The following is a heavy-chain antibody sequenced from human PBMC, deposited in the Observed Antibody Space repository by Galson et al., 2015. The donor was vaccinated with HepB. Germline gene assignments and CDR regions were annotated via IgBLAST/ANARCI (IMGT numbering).Heavy chain of an antibody. CDR3: AREEVLWWGHRFDP. D-gene: IGHD2-21*02. Sequence: TLSLTCTVSGGSISSGSYYWSWIRQPAGKGLEWIGRIYTSGSTNYNPPLKSRVTISVDTSKNQFSLKLSSVTAADTAVYYCAREEVLWWGHRFDPWGQGTLVTVSS. CDR1: GGSISSGSYY. CDR2: IYTSGST. J-gene: IGHJ5*02. V-gene: IGHV4-61*02.